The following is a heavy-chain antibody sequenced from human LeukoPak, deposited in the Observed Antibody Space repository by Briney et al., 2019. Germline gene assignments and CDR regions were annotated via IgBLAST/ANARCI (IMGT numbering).Heavy chain of an antibody. CDR2: IYYSGST. CDR3: ARVWGSYRLTNYYYYGMDV. V-gene: IGHV4-31*03. J-gene: IGHJ6*02. D-gene: IGHD3-16*02. Sequence: SETLSLTCTVSGGSISSGGYYWSWIRQHPGKGLEWIGYIYYSGSTYYNPSLKSRVTISVDTSKNQFSLKLSSVTAADTAVYYCARVWGSYRLTNYYYYGMDVWGQGTTVTVSS. CDR1: GGSISSGGYY.